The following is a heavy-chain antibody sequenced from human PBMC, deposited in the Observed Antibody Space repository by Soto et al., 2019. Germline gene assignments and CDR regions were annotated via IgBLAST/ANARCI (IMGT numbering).Heavy chain of an antibody. Sequence: EVQLVESGGGLVQPGGSLRLSCAGSGFTFSNYWMHWVRQAPGKGLEWVSRIDHDGPTDYADSVRGRFTISRDNAEHTMYLQMNSLSPEDTAVYYCVRDSHGDYWGQGTLVTVSS. CDR2: IDHDGPT. J-gene: IGHJ4*02. V-gene: IGHV3-74*01. CDR3: VRDSHGDY. CDR1: GFTFSNYW.